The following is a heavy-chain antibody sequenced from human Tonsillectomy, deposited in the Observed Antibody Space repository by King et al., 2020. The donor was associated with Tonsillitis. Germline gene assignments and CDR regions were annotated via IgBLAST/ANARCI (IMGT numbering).Heavy chain of an antibody. J-gene: IGHJ5*02. Sequence: VQLQESGPGLVKPSGTLSLTCAVSGGSISSSNWWSWVRQPPGKGLEWIGEIYHSGSTNYNPSLKSRVTISVDKSKNQFSLKLSSVTAADTAVYYCASDYCSGGSCYEGYWFDPWGQGTLVTVSS. CDR2: IYHSGST. CDR3: ASDYCSGGSCYEGYWFDP. CDR1: GGSISSSNW. D-gene: IGHD2-15*01. V-gene: IGHV4-4*02.